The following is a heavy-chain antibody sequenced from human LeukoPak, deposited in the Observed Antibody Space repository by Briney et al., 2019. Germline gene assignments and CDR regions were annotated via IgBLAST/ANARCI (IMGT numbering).Heavy chain of an antibody. V-gene: IGHV5-51*01. D-gene: IGHD3-10*01. CDR1: GYSFTGYW. CDR3: ARLIGGGPNDYGMDV. CDR2: ISDT. Sequence: GESLKISCKVSGYSFTGYWIGWVRRMPGKGLEWMGIISDTRYSPSFQGQVTISADRSINTASVQWRTRKASQPAMYYWARLIGGGPNDYGMDVWGKGPTVTVPS. J-gene: IGHJ6*04.